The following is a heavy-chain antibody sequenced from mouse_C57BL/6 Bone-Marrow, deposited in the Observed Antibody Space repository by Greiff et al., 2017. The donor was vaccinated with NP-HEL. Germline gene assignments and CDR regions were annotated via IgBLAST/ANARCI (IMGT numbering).Heavy chain of an antibody. CDR2: IRNKANNHAT. J-gene: IGHJ3*01. CDR3: TLRGLRRSFAY. Sequence: KQSGGGLVQPGGSMKLSCAASGFTFSDAWMDWVRQSPEKGLEWVAEIRNKANNHATYYAESVKGRFTISRDDSKSGVYLQMNSLRAEDTGIYYCTLRGLRRSFAYWGQGTLVTVAA. CDR1: GFTFSDAW. V-gene: IGHV6-6*01. D-gene: IGHD3-1*01.